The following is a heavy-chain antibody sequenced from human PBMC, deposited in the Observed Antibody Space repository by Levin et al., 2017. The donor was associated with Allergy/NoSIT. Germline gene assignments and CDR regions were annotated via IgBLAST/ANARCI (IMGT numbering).Heavy chain of an antibody. J-gene: IGHJ4*02. CDR1: GGTFSSYA. D-gene: IGHD2-2*01. Sequence: ASVKVSCKASGGTFSSYAISWVRQAPGQGLEWMGGIIPIFGTANYAQKFQGRVTITADESTSTAYMELSSLRSEDTAVYYCARGRGYCSSTSCYLHYWGQGTLVTVSS. V-gene: IGHV1-69*13. CDR2: IIPIFGTA. CDR3: ARGRGYCSSTSCYLHY.